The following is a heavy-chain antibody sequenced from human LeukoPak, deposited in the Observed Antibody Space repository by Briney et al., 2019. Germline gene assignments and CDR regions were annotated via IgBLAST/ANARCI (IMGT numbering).Heavy chain of an antibody. CDR1: GGSFSGYY. CDR2: INHSGST. V-gene: IGHV4-34*01. J-gene: IGHJ4*02. CDR3: ARTRYGSAHWGN. D-gene: IGHD3-10*01. Sequence: SETLSLTCAVYGGSFSGYYWSWIRQPPGKGLEWIGEINHSGSTNYNPSLKSRATISVDTSKNQFSLKLSSVTAADTAVYYCARTRYGSAHWGNWGQGTLVTVSS.